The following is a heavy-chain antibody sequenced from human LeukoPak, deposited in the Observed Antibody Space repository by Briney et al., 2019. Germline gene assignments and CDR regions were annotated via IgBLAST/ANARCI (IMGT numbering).Heavy chain of an antibody. V-gene: IGHV3-7*01. CDR1: GFTFINYW. J-gene: IGHJ4*02. CDR3: AGDYYDSSGSFSLRY. D-gene: IGHD3-22*01. Sequence: PGGSLRLSCAASGFTFINYWMSWVRQAPGKGLEWVANIKQDGSEKYYLDSVKGRFTISRDNAKNSLYLQMNSLRAEDTAVYYCAGDYYDSSGSFSLRYWGQGTLVTVSS. CDR2: IKQDGSEK.